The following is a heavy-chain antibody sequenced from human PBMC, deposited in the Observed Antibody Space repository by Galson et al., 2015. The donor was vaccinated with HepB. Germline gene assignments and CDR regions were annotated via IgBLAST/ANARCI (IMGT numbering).Heavy chain of an antibody. CDR2: ISDSEST. CDR1: GGSISSYY. V-gene: IGHV4-59*01. CDR3: ARDRGRAPVAE. J-gene: IGHJ4*02. D-gene: IGHD6-13*01. Sequence: SETLSLTCTVSGGSISSYYWNWIRQPPGKGLEWIGYISDSESTNYNPSLKSRVTISVDTSKNQFSLQLTSVTAADTAVYYCARDRGRAPVAEWGQGILVTVSS.